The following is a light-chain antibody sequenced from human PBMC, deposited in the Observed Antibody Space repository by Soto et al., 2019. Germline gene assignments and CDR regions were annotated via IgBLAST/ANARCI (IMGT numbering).Light chain of an antibody. CDR2: DAS. J-gene: IGKJ1*01. Sequence: DIQMTQSPSMLSASVGDRVTIACRASQSIRRWLAWYQQKPGKAPKLLIFDASTLESGVPSRFSGRGSETEFTLTISSLQPDYFATYYCQQYNSYSPATFGQGTKVEI. V-gene: IGKV1-5*01. CDR1: QSIRRW. CDR3: QQYNSYSPAT.